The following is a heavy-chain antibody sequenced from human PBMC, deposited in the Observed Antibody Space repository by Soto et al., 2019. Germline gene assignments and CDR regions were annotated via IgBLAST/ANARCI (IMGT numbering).Heavy chain of an antibody. CDR2: ISGSGGST. CDR1: GFTFSSYA. D-gene: IGHD2-2*01. V-gene: IGHV3-23*01. Sequence: GGSLRLSCAASGFTFSSYAMSWVRQAPGKGLEWVSAISGSGGSTYYADSVKGRFTISRDNSKNTLYLQMNSLRAEDTAVYYCAKNGDIVVVPAAMHPGNYGMDVWGQGTTVTVSS. J-gene: IGHJ6*02. CDR3: AKNGDIVVVPAAMHPGNYGMDV.